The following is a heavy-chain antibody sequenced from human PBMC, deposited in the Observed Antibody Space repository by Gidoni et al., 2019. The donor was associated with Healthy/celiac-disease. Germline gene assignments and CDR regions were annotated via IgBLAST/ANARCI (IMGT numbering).Heavy chain of an antibody. CDR3: ATAHCGGVCPRWFDP. CDR2: FDPEDGET. V-gene: IGHV1-24*01. Sequence: QVQLVQSGAAVKKPVASVKVSGKVSGYTRTELSMHWVRQAPGKGLEWMGGFDPEDGETIYAQKFQGRVTMTEDTSTDTAYMELSSLRSEDTAVYYCATAHCGGVCPRWFDPWGQGTLVTVSS. CDR1: GYTRTELS. D-gene: IGHD2-8*02. J-gene: IGHJ5*02.